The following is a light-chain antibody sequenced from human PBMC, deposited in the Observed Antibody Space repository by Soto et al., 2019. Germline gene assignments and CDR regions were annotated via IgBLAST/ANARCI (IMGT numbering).Light chain of an antibody. CDR3: QQRSDSIT. V-gene: IGKV3-11*01. Sequence: EIVLTQSPATLSLSPGQRASLSCRASQSVGSHLAWFQQRPGQAPRLLIYDASNRATGIPGRFRGGEYGTDFTLTIGSLEPEDFAVYYCQQRSDSITFGQGTRLE. CDR1: QSVGSH. J-gene: IGKJ5*01. CDR2: DAS.